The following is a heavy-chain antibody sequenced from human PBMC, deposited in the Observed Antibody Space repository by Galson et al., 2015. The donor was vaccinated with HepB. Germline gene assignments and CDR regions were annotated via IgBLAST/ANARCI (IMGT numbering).Heavy chain of an antibody. CDR2: ISWNSGSI. D-gene: IGHD3-22*01. J-gene: IGHJ4*02. CDR1: GFTFDDYA. CDR3: AKLGPGAMIVVAEHPETDY. Sequence: SLRLSCAASGFTFDDYAMHWVRQAPGKGLEWVSGISWNSGSIGYADSVKGRFTISRDNAKNSLYLQMNSLRAEDTALYYCAKLGPGAMIVVAEHPETDYWGQGTLVTVSS. V-gene: IGHV3-9*01.